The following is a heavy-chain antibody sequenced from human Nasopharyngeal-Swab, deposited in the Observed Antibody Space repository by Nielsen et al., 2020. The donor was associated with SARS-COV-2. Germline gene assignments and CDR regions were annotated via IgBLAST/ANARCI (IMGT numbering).Heavy chain of an antibody. J-gene: IGHJ6*03. Sequence: WGRQAPVLGLEWMKGINPIFGTANYAQKVQGRVTITADEYTSTDYMEQSSLRSEDTAVYYCARNRMEYCSSPSCSYYYMDVWGKGTTVTVSS. CDR2: INPIFGTA. V-gene: IGHV1-69*01. CDR3: ARNRMEYCSSPSCSYYYMDV. D-gene: IGHD2-2*01.